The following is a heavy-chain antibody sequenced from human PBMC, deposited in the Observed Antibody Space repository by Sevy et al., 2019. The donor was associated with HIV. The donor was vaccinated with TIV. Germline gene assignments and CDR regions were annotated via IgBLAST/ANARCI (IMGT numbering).Heavy chain of an antibody. Sequence: GGSLRLPCAASGFSFNGYAMHWVRQAPGKGLEWLAVISYDGSVKYYTVAVKGRFTISRDNTKNTLFLQLNSLRPEDTAVYYCVREGRNYEYVWGTYHSGFRAQGTLVTVSS. V-gene: IGHV3-30*04. CDR2: ISYDGSVK. D-gene: IGHD3-16*02. J-gene: IGHJ4*02. CDR1: GFSFNGYA. CDR3: VREGRNYEYVWGTYHSGF.